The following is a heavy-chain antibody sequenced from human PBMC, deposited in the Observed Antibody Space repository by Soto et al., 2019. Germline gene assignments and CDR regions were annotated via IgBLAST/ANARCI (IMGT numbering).Heavy chain of an antibody. CDR2: INTYNGNT. Sequence: QVQLVQSGAEVKNPGASVKVSCKASGYTFTRYGIGWARQAPGQGLEWMGWINTYNGNTNYAQNVQGRVTLTTDTSSSTAYMELRSLRSNDTAIYYGAMVDVYVTPSPQDVWGQGTTVIDSS. CDR3: AMVDVYVTPSPQDV. J-gene: IGHJ6*02. V-gene: IGHV1-18*01. D-gene: IGHD3-16*01. CDR1: GYTFTRYG.